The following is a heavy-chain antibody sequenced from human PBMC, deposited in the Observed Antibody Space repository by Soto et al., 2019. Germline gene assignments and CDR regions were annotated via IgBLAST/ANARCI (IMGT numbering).Heavy chain of an antibody. CDR3: AKDTYSSSWYF. Sequence: HPVGSLRLSCAGSGFTFINYAMTWVRQAPGKGLEWVSSISNRGSDTYYVDSVKGRFTISRDNSKNTLYLQMNSLRAEDTAVYYCAKDTYSSSWYFWGQGTLVTVSS. CDR1: GFTFINYA. D-gene: IGHD6-13*01. J-gene: IGHJ4*02. CDR2: ISNRGSDT. V-gene: IGHV3-23*01.